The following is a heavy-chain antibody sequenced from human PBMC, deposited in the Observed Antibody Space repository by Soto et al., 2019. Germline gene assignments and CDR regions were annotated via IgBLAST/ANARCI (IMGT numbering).Heavy chain of an antibody. CDR2: ISWNSGSI. CDR3: AKDIVRRMGQQQVGGGH. V-gene: IGHV3-9*01. D-gene: IGHD6-13*01. CDR1: GFTFDDYA. Sequence: PGGSLRLSCAASGFTFDDYAMHWVRQAPGKGLEWVSGISWNSGSIGYADSVKGRFTISRDNAKNSLYLQMNSLRAEDTALYYCAKDIVRRMGQQQVGGGHWGQGTLVTVSS. J-gene: IGHJ4*02.